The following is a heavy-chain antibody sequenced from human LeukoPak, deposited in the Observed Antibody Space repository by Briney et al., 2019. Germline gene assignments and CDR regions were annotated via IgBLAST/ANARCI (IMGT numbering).Heavy chain of an antibody. CDR3: ARVRRLAAANP. V-gene: IGHV1-8*03. J-gene: IGHJ5*02. Sequence: GASVKVSCKASGYTFTTYDINWVRQGTGQGLEWMGWMNPNSGNTGYAQKFQGRVTFTRTTSISTAYMELSSLRSEDTAVYYCARVRRLAAANPWGQGTLVTVSS. D-gene: IGHD6-13*01. CDR1: GYTFTTYD. CDR2: MNPNSGNT.